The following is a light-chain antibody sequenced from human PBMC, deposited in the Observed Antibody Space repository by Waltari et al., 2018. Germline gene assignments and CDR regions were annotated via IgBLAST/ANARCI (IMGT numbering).Light chain of an antibody. V-gene: IGKV2-28*01. CDR3: MQAFESPRT. CDR2: LGS. CDR1: QSLLKSDGYSH. J-gene: IGKJ1*01. Sequence: DIVMTQSPLSLPVTPGESASISCRSSQSLLKSDGYSHLEWYLQKPGQSPQLLMYLGSNRASGVPDRVSGSGSGTDFTLRISRVEADDVGVYYCMQAFESPRTLGQGTKVEIK.